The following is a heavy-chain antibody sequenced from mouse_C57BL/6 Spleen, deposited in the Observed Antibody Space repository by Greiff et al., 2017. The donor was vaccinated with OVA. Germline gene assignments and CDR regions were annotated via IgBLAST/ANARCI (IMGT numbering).Heavy chain of an antibody. V-gene: IGHV3-6*01. Sequence: EVQLVESGPGLVKPSQSLSLTCSVTGYSITSGYYWNWIRQFPGNKLEWMGYISYDGSNNYNPSLKNRISITRDTSKNQFFLKLNSVTTEDTATYYCARDGDYDGGFDVWGTGTTVTVSS. J-gene: IGHJ1*03. D-gene: IGHD2-4*01. CDR1: GYSITSGYY. CDR2: ISYDGSN. CDR3: ARDGDYDGGFDV.